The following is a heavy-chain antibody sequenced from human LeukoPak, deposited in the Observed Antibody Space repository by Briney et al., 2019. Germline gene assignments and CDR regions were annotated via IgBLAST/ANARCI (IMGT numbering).Heavy chain of an antibody. CDR3: ARLRITIFGVVIGGG. D-gene: IGHD3-3*01. Sequence: SETLSLTCAVSGGSISSSNWWSWVRPPPGKGLEWIGEIYHSGSTNYNPSLKSRVTISVDKSKNQFSLKLSSVTAADTAVYYCARLRITIFGVVIGGGWGQGTLVTVSS. CDR2: IYHSGST. J-gene: IGHJ4*02. V-gene: IGHV4-4*02. CDR1: GGSISSSNW.